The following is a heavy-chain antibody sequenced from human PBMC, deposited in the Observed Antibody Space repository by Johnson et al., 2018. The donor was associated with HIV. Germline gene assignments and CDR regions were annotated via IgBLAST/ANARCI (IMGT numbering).Heavy chain of an antibody. V-gene: IGHV3-74*02. CDR1: GFTYSNAW. Sequence: VQLMESGGYLVQPGGSLRLSCAASGFTYSNAWLTWVRQAPGKGLEWVSRINSEGSSTTYADSVKGRFTISRDNAKNTLYLQMNSLRAEDTAVYYCARASVVVPFYAFDIWGQGTMVTVSS. CDR2: INSEGSST. D-gene: IGHD2-21*01. CDR3: ARASVVVPFYAFDI. J-gene: IGHJ3*02.